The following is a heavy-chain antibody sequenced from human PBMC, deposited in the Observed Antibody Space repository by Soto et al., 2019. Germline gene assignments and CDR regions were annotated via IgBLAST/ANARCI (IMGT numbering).Heavy chain of an antibody. D-gene: IGHD3-3*01. CDR3: WKSYYDFWSCSHLCSYFDY. CDR1: GYTFTGYH. Sequence: ASVKVSCKASGYTFTGYHMHWVRQAPGQGRAGMEWSNPNSGGTNYAQKFQGRVTMTRDTSMSTAYMELSMLGSDDPAGYYLWKSYYDFWSCSHLCSYFDYRGQGTLVPVSS. V-gene: IGHV1-2*02. CDR2: SNPNSGGT. J-gene: IGHJ4*02.